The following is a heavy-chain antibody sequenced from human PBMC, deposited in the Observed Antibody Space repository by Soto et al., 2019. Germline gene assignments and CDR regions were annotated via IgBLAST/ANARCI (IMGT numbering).Heavy chain of an antibody. CDR2: IYYRGTT. Sequence: TLSLTCTVSGGSISSSSYYWGWIRQPPGKGLEWIGNIYYRGTTYYNPSLKSRVTISVDTSKNQFSLKLASVTAADTAVYYCARDYGDYQFDYWGQGTLVTVSS. D-gene: IGHD4-17*01. V-gene: IGHV4-39*02. CDR3: ARDYGDYQFDY. CDR1: GGSISSSSYY. J-gene: IGHJ4*02.